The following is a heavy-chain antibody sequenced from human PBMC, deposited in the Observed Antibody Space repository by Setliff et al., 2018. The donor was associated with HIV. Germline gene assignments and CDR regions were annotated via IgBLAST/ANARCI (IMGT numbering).Heavy chain of an antibody. V-gene: IGHV4-31*03. CDR1: GGSISSGGYY. J-gene: IGHJ4*02. CDR2: IYYSGST. D-gene: IGHD3-9*01. Sequence: SETLSLTCTVSGGSISSGGYYWSWIRQHPGKGLEWIGYIYYSGSTYYNPSLKSRVTISIDTSKNHFSLKLSSVTAADTAVYYCVRNSFDYVEEEWGQGAQVTVSS. CDR3: VRNSFDYVEEE.